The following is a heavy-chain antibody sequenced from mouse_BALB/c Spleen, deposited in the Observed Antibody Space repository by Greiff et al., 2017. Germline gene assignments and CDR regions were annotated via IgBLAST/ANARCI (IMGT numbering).Heavy chain of an antibody. CDR2: INPSSGYT. J-gene: IGHJ3*01. Sequence: QVQLKQSAAELARPGASVKMSCKASGYTFTSYTMHWVKQRPGQGLEWIGYINPSSGYTEYNQKFKDKTTLTADKSSSTAYMQLSSLTSEDSAVYYCARPGTRGAWFAYWGQGTLVTVSA. D-gene: IGHD4-1*01. CDR3: ARPGTRGAWFAY. CDR1: GYTFTSYT. V-gene: IGHV1-4*02.